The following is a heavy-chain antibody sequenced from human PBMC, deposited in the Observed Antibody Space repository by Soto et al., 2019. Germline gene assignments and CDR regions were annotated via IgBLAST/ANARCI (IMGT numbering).Heavy chain of an antibody. CDR2: ISAYNGNT. V-gene: IGHV1-18*04. D-gene: IGHD3-22*01. J-gene: IGHJ6*02. Sequence: VASVKVSCKASGYTFTSYGISWVRQAPGQGLEWMGWISAYNGNTNYAQELQGRVTMTTDTSTSTAYMELRSLRSDDTAVYYCARDLRITMIVVVINYYYGMDVWGQGTTVTVSS. CDR3: ARDLRITMIVVVINYYYGMDV. CDR1: GYTFTSYG.